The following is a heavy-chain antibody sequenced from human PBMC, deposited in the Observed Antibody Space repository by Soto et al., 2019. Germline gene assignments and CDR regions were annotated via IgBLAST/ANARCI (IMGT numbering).Heavy chain of an antibody. CDR2: IRGSGGGT. Sequence: GGSLRLSCAASGITFTTCGMTWVRQAPGMGLEWVSPIRGSGGGTYYANTMKGRFTISRDNPKNTLYLQMNSLRAEDHAVYYCAKVDQVGGTVLSLPQCTENGFDHWGQGTLVTVSS. CDR1: GITFTTCG. J-gene: IGHJ5*02. V-gene: IGHV3-23*01. CDR3: AKVDQVGGTVLSLPQCTENGFDH. D-gene: IGHD1-26*01.